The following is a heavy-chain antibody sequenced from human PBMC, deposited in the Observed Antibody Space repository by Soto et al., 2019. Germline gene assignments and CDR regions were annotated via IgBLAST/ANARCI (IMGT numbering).Heavy chain of an antibody. D-gene: IGHD1-26*01. Sequence: ASVKVSCKASGGNFNGYALGWVRQAPGQGLEWMGHIIPMFGEPDNAQKFHNRITISADESTTTVYMELTALTFDDTAVYYCAREGAKAFDYWGQGTLVTVSS. V-gene: IGHV1-69*13. CDR1: GGNFNGYA. CDR3: AREGAKAFDY. J-gene: IGHJ4*01. CDR2: IIPMFGEP.